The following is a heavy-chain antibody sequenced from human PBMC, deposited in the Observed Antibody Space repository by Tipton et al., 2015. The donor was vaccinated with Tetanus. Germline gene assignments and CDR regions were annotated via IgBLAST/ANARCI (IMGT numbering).Heavy chain of an antibody. D-gene: IGHD2-15*01. CDR3: VREADCSGGSCFSGDFDN. J-gene: IGHJ4*02. CDR2: IWYDGSRE. V-gene: IGHV3-33*01. Sequence: CAASGFTFNSFGMHWVRQAPGKGLEWVALIWYDGSREYYADPVKGRFTISRDNSKNTLYLQMNSLRAEDTAVYYCVREADCSGGSCFSGDFDNWGQGTQVTVSS. CDR1: GFTFNSFG.